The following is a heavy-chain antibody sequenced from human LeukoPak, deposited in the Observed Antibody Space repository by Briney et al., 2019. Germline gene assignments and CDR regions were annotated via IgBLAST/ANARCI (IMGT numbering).Heavy chain of an antibody. V-gene: IGHV1-69*05. Sequence: SVKVSCKTSGGTFSSYAISWVRQAPGQGLEWVGGINPIFGTANYAQKFQGRVTITTDESTSTAYMELSSLRSEDTAVYYCARAYYYGSGERIDAFDIWGQGTMVTVSS. D-gene: IGHD3-10*01. J-gene: IGHJ3*02. CDR1: GGTFSSYA. CDR3: ARAYYYGSGERIDAFDI. CDR2: INPIFGTA.